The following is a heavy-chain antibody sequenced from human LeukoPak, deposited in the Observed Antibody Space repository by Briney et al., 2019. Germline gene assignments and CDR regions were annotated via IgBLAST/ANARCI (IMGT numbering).Heavy chain of an antibody. J-gene: IGHJ4*02. D-gene: IGHD3-10*01. CDR1: GGSISRYY. CDR3: ARGKKDASGSYPVDY. Sequence: SETLSLTCTVSGGSISRYYWSWIRQPPGKGLEWIGYIYYSGSTSYNPSLKSRVTISVDTSKNQFSLNLSSVTAADTAVYYCARGKKDASGSYPVDYWGQGTLVTVSS. V-gene: IGHV4-59*01. CDR2: IYYSGST.